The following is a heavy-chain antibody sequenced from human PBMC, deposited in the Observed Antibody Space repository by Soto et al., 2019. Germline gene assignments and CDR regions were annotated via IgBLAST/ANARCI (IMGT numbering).Heavy chain of an antibody. V-gene: IGHV3-7*05. D-gene: IGHD1-26*01. CDR2: IKQDGSEK. CDR1: GFTFSSYW. Sequence: GGSLRLSCAASGFTFSSYWMSWVRQAPGKGLEWVANIKQDGSEKYYVDSVKGRFTISRDNAKNSLYLQMNSLRAEDTAVYYCAREWSIVGAAFDYWGHGTLVTVSS. J-gene: IGHJ4*01. CDR3: AREWSIVGAAFDY.